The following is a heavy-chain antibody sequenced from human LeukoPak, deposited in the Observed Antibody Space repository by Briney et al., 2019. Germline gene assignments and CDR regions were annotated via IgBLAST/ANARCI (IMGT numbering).Heavy chain of an antibody. D-gene: IGHD6-13*01. Sequence: GGSLRLSCAASGFTFSNYAMSWVRQAPGKGLEWVSALSGSGGITDYADSVKGRFTISRDNSKNTLYLQMNSLRAEDTAVYYCAKNAAAAGVNWFDPWGQGTLVTVSS. J-gene: IGHJ5*02. V-gene: IGHV3-23*01. CDR1: GFTFSNYA. CDR2: LSGSGGIT. CDR3: AKNAAAAGVNWFDP.